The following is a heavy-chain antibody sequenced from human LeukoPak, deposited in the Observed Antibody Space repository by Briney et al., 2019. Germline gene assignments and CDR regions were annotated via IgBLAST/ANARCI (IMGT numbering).Heavy chain of an antibody. CDR1: GGSISSYY. Sequence: NPSETLSLTCTVSGGSISSYYWSWIRQPPGKGLEWIGYIYYSGSTNYNPSLKSRVTISVDTSKNQFSLKLSSVTAADTAVYYCARHGLDYYDSSGYPYYFDYWGQGTLVTVSS. J-gene: IGHJ4*02. D-gene: IGHD3-22*01. V-gene: IGHV4-59*08. CDR3: ARHGLDYYDSSGYPYYFDY. CDR2: IYYSGST.